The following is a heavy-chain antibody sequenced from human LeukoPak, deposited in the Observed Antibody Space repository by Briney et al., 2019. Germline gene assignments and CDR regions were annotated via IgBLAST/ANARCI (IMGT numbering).Heavy chain of an antibody. Sequence: GGSLRLSCADSGFTFSSYSMNWVRQAPGKGLEWVSSISSSSSYIYYADSVKGRFTISRDNAKNSLYLQMNSLRAEDTAVYYCARAPGIAAAGEDYWGQGTLVTVSS. V-gene: IGHV3-21*01. CDR3: ARAPGIAAAGEDY. J-gene: IGHJ4*02. CDR1: GFTFSSYS. D-gene: IGHD6-13*01. CDR2: ISSSSSYI.